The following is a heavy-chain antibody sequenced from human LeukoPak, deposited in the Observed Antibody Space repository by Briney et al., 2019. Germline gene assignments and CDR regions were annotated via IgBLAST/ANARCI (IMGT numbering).Heavy chain of an antibody. CDR3: ARRRRGYAFDI. Sequence: GGSLRLSCAASGFTLSSYWMSWVRQAPGKGLEWVANIKQDGSEKYYVDSVKGRFTISRDNAKNSLYLQLNSLRAEDTAVYYCARRRRGYAFDIGGQGTMVTVSS. CDR2: IKQDGSEK. D-gene: IGHD5-18*01. CDR1: GFTLSSYW. J-gene: IGHJ3*02. V-gene: IGHV3-7*01.